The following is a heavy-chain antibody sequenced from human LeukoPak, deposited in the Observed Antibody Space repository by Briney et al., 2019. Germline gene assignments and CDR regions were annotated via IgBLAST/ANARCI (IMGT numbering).Heavy chain of an antibody. CDR3: ARHRPMAGNSWFDP. CDR2: VSSSGST. Sequence: SETLSLTCIVSGGSISPYYLSWIRQPPGMALEWIGYVSSSGSTNYNPSLKSRVTMSVDTSKSQFSLKLSSVTAADTAVYYCARHRPMAGNSWFDPWGQGTLVTVSS. D-gene: IGHD3-10*01. CDR1: GGSISPYY. V-gene: IGHV4-59*08. J-gene: IGHJ5*02.